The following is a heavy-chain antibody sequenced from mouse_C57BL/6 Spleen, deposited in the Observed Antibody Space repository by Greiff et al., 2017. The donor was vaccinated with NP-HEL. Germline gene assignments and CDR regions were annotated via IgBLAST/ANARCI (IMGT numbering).Heavy chain of an antibody. V-gene: IGHV5-4*01. J-gene: IGHJ4*01. CDR1: GFTFSSYA. Sequence: DVHLVESGGGLVKPGGSLKLSCAASGFTFSSYAMSWVRQTPEKRLEWVATISDGGSYTYYPDNVKGRFTISRDNAKNNLYLQMSHLKSEDTAMYYCAREGGTHAMDYWGQGTSVTVSS. CDR2: ISDGGSYT. CDR3: AREGGTHAMDY. D-gene: IGHD1-1*02.